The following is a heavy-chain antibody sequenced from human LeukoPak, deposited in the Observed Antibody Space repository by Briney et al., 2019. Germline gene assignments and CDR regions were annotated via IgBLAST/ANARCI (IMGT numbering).Heavy chain of an antibody. V-gene: IGHV3-23*01. CDR3: AKDLGVRGGYYFDY. CDR1: GFTFSSYA. J-gene: IGHJ4*02. Sequence: GGSLRLSCAASGFTFSSYAMSWVRQAPGKGLEWVSAISGSGGSTYYADSEKGRFTISRDNSKNTLYLQMNSLRAEDTAVYYCAKDLGVRGGYYFDYWGQGTLVTVSS. D-gene: IGHD3-10*01. CDR2: ISGSGGST.